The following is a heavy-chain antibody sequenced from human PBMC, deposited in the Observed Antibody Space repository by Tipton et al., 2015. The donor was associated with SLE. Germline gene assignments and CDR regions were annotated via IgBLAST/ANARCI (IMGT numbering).Heavy chain of an antibody. CDR2: INHSGST. CDR1: GGSISSYY. D-gene: IGHD5-24*01. CDR3: ARGADGYNQGY. J-gene: IGHJ4*02. Sequence: TLSLTCTVSGGSISSYYWSWIRQPPGKGLEWIGEINHSGSTNYNPSLKSRVTISVDTSKNQFSLKLSSVTAADTAVYYCARGADGYNQGYWGQGTLVTVSS. V-gene: IGHV4-34*01.